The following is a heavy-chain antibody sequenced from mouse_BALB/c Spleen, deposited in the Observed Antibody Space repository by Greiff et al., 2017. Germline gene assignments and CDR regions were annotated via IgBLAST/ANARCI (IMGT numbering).Heavy chain of an antibody. V-gene: IGHV1S130*01. CDR2: IHPNSGNT. J-gene: IGHJ4*01. CDR1: GYTFTSSW. CDR3: ARQEEGNPYAMDY. Sequence: VQLQQSGSVLVRPGASVKLSCKASGYTFTSSWMHWAKQRPGQGLEWIGEIHPNSGNTNYNEKFKGKATLTVDTSSSTAYVDLSSLTSEDSAVYYCARQEEGNPYAMDYWGQGTSVTVSS. D-gene: IGHD2-1*01.